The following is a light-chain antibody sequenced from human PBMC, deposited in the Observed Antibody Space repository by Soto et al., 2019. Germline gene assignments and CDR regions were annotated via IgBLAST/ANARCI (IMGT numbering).Light chain of an antibody. J-gene: IGKJ3*01. CDR2: AAS. V-gene: IGKV1-39*01. CDR1: ENIHNY. CDR3: QQYYTAQLT. Sequence: DIQMTQSPSSLLASIGDRVTLTCRASENIHNYLNWYQHKPGKAPKLLIYAASKLQTGVPSRFIGRGFGTDFTLTISSLQAEDVAVYYCQQYYTAQLTFGPGTKVDIK.